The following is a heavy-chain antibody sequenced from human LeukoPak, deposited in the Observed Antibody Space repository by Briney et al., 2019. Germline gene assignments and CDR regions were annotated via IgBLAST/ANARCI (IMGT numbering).Heavy chain of an antibody. V-gene: IGHV3-23*01. Sequence: GXLRLSCAASGFTFRSYAMSWVRQAPGKGLEWVSDISESGGSTHYAGSVKGRFTISRDNSKNTLYLQMNTLRAEDTAVYFCAKIRGYTYGFGDYWGQGILVTVSS. CDR3: AKIRGYTYGFGDY. D-gene: IGHD5-18*01. J-gene: IGHJ4*02. CDR1: GFTFRSYA. CDR2: ISESGGST.